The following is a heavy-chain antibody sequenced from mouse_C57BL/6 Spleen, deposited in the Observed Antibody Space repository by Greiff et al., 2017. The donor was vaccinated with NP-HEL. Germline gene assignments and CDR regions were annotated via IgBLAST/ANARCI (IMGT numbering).Heavy chain of an antibody. CDR2: IWGDGST. CDR3: AKPVIATIRLAMAY. CDR1: GFSLTSYG. J-gene: IGHJ4*01. D-gene: IGHD3-2*02. Sequence: VKLMESGPGLVAPSQCLSITCTVSGFSLTSYGVSWVRQPPGKGLEWLGEIWGDGSTNYHSALISRLCISKDNSKSHVFLKLNRLQTDDTATYYIAKPVIATIRLAMAYWGQGTSVTVSS. V-gene: IGHV2-3*01.